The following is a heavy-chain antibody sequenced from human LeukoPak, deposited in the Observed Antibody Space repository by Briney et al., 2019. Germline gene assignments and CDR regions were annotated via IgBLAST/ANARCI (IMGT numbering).Heavy chain of an antibody. J-gene: IGHJ6*03. CDR1: GGSISSYY. V-gene: IGHV4-59*01. Sequence: SETLSLTCTVSGGSISSYYWSWIRQPPGKGLEWIGYIYYSGSTNYDPSLKSRVTISVDTSKNQFSLKLSSVTAADTAVYYCARGVVGASFYYYYYYMDVWGKGTTVTVSS. CDR3: ARGVVGASFYYYYYYMDV. CDR2: IYYSGST. D-gene: IGHD1-26*01.